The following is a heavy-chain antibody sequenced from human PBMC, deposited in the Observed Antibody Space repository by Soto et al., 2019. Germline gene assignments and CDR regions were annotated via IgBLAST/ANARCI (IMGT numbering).Heavy chain of an antibody. Sequence: SETLSLTCTVSGGSISSGGYYWSWIRQHPGKGLEWIGYIYYSGSTYYNPSLKSRVTISVDTSKNQFSLKLSSVTAADTAVYYCARDQGYYDSSGRSPHHWFDPWGQGTLVTVSS. V-gene: IGHV4-31*03. J-gene: IGHJ5*02. CDR1: GGSISSGGYY. CDR2: IYYSGST. D-gene: IGHD3-22*01. CDR3: ARDQGYYDSSGRSPHHWFDP.